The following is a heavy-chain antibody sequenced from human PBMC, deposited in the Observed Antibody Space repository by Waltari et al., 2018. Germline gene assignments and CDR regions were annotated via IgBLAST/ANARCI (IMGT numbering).Heavy chain of an antibody. D-gene: IGHD1-26*01. J-gene: IGHJ6*03. CDR2: IYYSGST. Sequence: QVQLQESGPGLVKPSQTLSLTCTVSGGSISRGGYYWRWIRQHPGKGLEWIGYIYYSGSTYYNPSLKSRVTISVDTSKNQFSLKLSSVTAADTAVYYCARSRVGATIYMDVWGKGTTVTVSS. V-gene: IGHV4-31*03. CDR1: GGSISRGGYY. CDR3: ARSRVGATIYMDV.